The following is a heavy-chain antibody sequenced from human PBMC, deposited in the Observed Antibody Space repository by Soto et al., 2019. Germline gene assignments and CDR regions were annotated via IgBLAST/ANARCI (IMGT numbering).Heavy chain of an antibody. V-gene: IGHV3-33*01. Sequence: ESGGGVVQPGRSLRLSCAASGFTFSSYGMHWVRQAPGKGREWVAVIWYEGSNKYYADSVKGRFTISRDNSKNTLYLQMNSLRAEDTAVYYCASTRITIFGAYYYGMDVWGQGTTVTVSS. D-gene: IGHD3-3*01. CDR2: IWYEGSNK. CDR3: ASTRITIFGAYYYGMDV. CDR1: GFTFSSYG. J-gene: IGHJ6*02.